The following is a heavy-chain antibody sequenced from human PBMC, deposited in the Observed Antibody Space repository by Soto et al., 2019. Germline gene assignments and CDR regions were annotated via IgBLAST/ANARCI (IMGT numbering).Heavy chain of an antibody. J-gene: IGHJ6*02. CDR3: ARDLAAAGTPPYYGMDV. CDR2: IYSGGST. D-gene: IGHD6-13*01. Sequence: GGSLRLSCAASGFTVSSNYMSWVRQAPGKGLEWVSVIYSGGSTYYADSVKGRFTISRDNSKNTLYLQMNSLRAEDTAVYYCARDLAAAGTPPYYGMDVWGQGTTVTVSS. CDR1: GFTVSSNY. V-gene: IGHV3-53*01.